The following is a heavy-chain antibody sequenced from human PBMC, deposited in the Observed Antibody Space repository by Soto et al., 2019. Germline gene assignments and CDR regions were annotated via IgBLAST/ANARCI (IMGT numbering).Heavy chain of an antibody. V-gene: IGHV3-23*01. CDR2: VTDNGGST. J-gene: IGHJ4*02. CDR1: GFTFSSYA. Sequence: PGGSLRLSCAASGFTFSSYAMSWVRQAPGKGLEWVSVVTDNGGSTYYTDSVKGRFTISRDNSKNTLHLQMNSLRAEDTAVYYCAKAVDYGSGSYYSYYFDYWGQGTLVTV. D-gene: IGHD3-10*01. CDR3: AKAVDYGSGSYYSYYFDY.